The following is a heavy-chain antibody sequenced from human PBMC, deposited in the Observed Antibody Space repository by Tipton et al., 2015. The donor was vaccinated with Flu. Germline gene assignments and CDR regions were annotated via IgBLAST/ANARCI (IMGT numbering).Heavy chain of an antibody. J-gene: IGHJ4*02. CDR2: IWYDGSNE. CDR3: ARDKNELYAFDF. V-gene: IGHV3-33*08. Sequence: SLRLSCAASGFTFSSFRMHWVRQAPGKGLEWVAVIWYDGSNEYYADSVKGRFTISRDNSKNTLYLQMNSLRAEDTGVYYCARDKNELYAFDFWAQGTLVTVSS. D-gene: IGHD2/OR15-2a*01. CDR1: GFTFSSFR.